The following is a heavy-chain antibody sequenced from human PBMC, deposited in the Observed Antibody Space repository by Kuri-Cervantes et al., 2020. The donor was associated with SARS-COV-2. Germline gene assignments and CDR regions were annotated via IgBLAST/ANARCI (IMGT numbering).Heavy chain of an antibody. V-gene: IGHV1-24*01. CDR1: GYTLTELS. Sequence: ASVKVSCKVSGYTLTELSMHWVRQAPGKGLEWMGGFDPEDGETIYAQKFQGRVTMTEDTSTDTAYMELSSLRSEDTAVYYCARGEYYDFWSGLVDYYYYMDVWGKGTTVTVSS. CDR3: ARGEYYDFWSGLVDYYYYMDV. CDR2: FDPEDGET. J-gene: IGHJ6*03. D-gene: IGHD3-3*01.